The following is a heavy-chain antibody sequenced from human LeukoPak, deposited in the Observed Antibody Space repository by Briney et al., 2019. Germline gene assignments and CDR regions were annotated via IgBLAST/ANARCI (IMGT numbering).Heavy chain of an antibody. CDR2: INPSGGST. V-gene: IGHV1-46*01. D-gene: IGHD2-2*01. CDR1: GYTFTGYY. J-gene: IGHJ5*02. Sequence: ASVKVSCKASGYTFTGYYMHWVRQAPGQGLEWMGWINPSGGSTSYAQKFQGRVTMTRDTPTSTVYMELSSLRSEDTAVYYCAALGYCSSTSCYGKLNWFDPWGQGTLVTVSS. CDR3: AALGYCSSTSCYGKLNWFDP.